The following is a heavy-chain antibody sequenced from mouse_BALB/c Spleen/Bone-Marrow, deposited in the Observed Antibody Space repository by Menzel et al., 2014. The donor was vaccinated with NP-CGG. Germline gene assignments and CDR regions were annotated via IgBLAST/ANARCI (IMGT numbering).Heavy chain of an antibody. V-gene: IGHV7-3*02. CDR2: IRNKANAYTT. CDR3: ARSLYPRAMDY. D-gene: IGHD2-1*01. CDR1: GFTFTDYY. Sequence: EVKLVESGGGLVQPGGSLRLSCATSGFTFTDYYMSWVRQPPGKALEWLGFIRNKANAYTTEYSASVKGRFTTSRDNSQSILYLQMNILRAEDSATYYCARSLYPRAMDYWGQGTSVTVSS. J-gene: IGHJ4*01.